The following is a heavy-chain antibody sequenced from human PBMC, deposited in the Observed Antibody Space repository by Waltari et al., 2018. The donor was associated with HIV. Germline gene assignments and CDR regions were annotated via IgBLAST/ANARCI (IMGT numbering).Heavy chain of an antibody. D-gene: IGHD3-10*01. CDR1: GGTFITYP. J-gene: IGHJ6*02. CDR2: STPIRSVP. Sequence: VPVVPSGTQVTKPVTSGKASCSRSGGTFITYPSSRRRQAPGIGLEWMGKSTPIRSVPTYAQKIQGRITITADKSTRTAYMELNSLISDDAAVDYCAREGGVSFPGAMDVWGQGTTITVSS. CDR3: AREGGVSFPGAMDV. V-gene: IGHV1-69*04.